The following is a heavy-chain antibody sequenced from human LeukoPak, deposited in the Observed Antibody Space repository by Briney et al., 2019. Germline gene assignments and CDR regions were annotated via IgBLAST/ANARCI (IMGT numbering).Heavy chain of an antibody. CDR2: IYYSGST. J-gene: IGHJ4*02. Sequence: SETLSLTCTVSGGSISSYYWGWIRQPPGKGLEWIGSIYYSGSTYYNPSLKSRVTISVDTSKNQFSLKLSSVTAADTAVYYCARGTPYYDSSGYYYFDYWGQGTLVTVSS. CDR1: GGSISSYY. D-gene: IGHD3-22*01. CDR3: ARGTPYYDSSGYYYFDY. V-gene: IGHV4-39*01.